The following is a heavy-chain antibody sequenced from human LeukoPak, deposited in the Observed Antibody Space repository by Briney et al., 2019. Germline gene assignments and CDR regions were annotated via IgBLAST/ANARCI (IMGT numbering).Heavy chain of an antibody. CDR2: ISGSGGST. CDR3: AKSPAVDAAFDI. J-gene: IGHJ3*02. D-gene: IGHD4-23*01. CDR1: GFTFSNFA. V-gene: IGHV3-23*01. Sequence: GGSLRLSCAASGFTFSNFAVSWVRQGPGMGLQWVSAISGSGGSTYYADSGKGWFTIARDNSKNTLYLQMNSLRAEDTAVYYCAKSPAVDAAFDIWGQGTMVTVSS.